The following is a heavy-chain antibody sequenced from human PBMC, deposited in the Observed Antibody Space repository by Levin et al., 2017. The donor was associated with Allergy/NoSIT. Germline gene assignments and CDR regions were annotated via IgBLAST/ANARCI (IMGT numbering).Heavy chain of an antibody. CDR1: GGSISSSRYY. D-gene: IGHD1-1*01. CDR3: ARHWNSPYDAFDI. CDR2: IYYSGST. Sequence: SCTVSGGSISSSRYYWGWIRQPPGKGLEWIGSIYYSGSTYYNPSLKSRVTISVDTSKNQFSLKLSSVTAADTAVYYCARHWNSPYDAFDIWGQGTMVTVSS. V-gene: IGHV4-39*01. J-gene: IGHJ3*02.